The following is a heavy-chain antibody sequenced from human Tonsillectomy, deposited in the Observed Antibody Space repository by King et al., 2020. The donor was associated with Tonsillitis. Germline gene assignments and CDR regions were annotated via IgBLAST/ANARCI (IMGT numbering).Heavy chain of an antibody. D-gene: IGHD2-15*01. V-gene: IGHV4-30-4*01. J-gene: IGHJ5*02. CDR1: GGSISSGDYY. CDR3: SREVVAATGFDP. Sequence: VQLQESGPGLVKPSQTLSLTCTFSGGSISSGDYYWSWIRQPPGKGLEWIWDISYSGSTYYTPSLKSRGTISVDTSTNQFSLKLSSVTAADTAVYYCSREVVAATGFDPWGKGTLVTASS. CDR2: ISYSGST.